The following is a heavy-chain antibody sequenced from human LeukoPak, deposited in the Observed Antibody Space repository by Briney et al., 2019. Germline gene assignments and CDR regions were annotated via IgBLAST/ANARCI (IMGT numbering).Heavy chain of an antibody. D-gene: IGHD3-3*01. J-gene: IGHJ4*02. CDR1: GGSFSGYY. CDR3: ARGRRADYDFWSGYYNKGGLYFDY. Sequence: SETLSLTCAVYGGSFSGYYWSWIRQPPGKGLEWIGEINHSGSTNYNPSLKSRVTISVDTSKNQFSLKLSSVTAADTAVYYCARGRRADYDFWSGYYNKGGLYFDYWGQGTLVTVSS. CDR2: INHSGST. V-gene: IGHV4-34*01.